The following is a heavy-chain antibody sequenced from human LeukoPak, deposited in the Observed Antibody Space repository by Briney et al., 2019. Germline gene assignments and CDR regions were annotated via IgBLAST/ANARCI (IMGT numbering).Heavy chain of an antibody. V-gene: IGHV4-59*11. CDR3: ERYRTATGGRLWFDP. CDR1: GGSISSHY. CDR2: IYYSGST. J-gene: IGHJ5*02. Sequence: SETLSLTCTVSGGSISSHYWSWIRQPPGKGLEWIGYIYYSGSTNYNPSLKSRVTISVDTSKNQFSLKLSSVTAADTAVYYCERYRTATGGRLWFDPWGQGTLVTVSS. D-gene: IGHD7-27*01.